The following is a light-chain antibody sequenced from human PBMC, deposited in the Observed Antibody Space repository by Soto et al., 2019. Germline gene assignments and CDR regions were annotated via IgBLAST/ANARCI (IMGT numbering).Light chain of an antibody. CDR2: EVS. J-gene: IGLJ1*01. CDR3: CSYSCSSTYV. CDR1: SRNVGLYQA. Sequence: QSALTQPASVSGSPGQSVTISCTGTSRNVGLYQAISWYQQHPGKAPKLILYEVSQRPSGVSNRFSGSKSGNTASLTVSGLLRGNEADYYCCSYSCSSTYVLGTGTKLTV. V-gene: IGLV2-23*02.